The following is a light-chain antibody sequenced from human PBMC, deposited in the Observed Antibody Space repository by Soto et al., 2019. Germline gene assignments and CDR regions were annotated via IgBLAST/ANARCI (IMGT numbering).Light chain of an antibody. V-gene: IGLV2-23*02. CDR3: CSYVGSSILM. CDR2: EVN. Sequence: QSALTQPASVSGSPGQSITISCTGTSSDVGLYNLVSWYQQLPGKAPKLIIYEVNERPSGISDRFSGSKSGNTASLTISVLQDEDEADYYCCSYVGSSILMFGGGTKVTVL. CDR1: SSDVGLYNL. J-gene: IGLJ3*02.